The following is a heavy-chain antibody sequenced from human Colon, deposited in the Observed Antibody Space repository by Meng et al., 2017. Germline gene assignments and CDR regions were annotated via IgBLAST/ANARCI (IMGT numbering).Heavy chain of an antibody. J-gene: IGHJ3*01. CDR2: ISANAGST. Sequence: EVQWLGSGGGLAKPGGSLGLPCSASEFTFTRFGMAWVRQAPGKGLQWVSSISANAGSTSYADSVKGRFTISRDNAKNTLSLQMNNLRAEDTALYYCARVNALLSNGFDLWGQGTMVTVSS. CDR1: EFTFTRFG. D-gene: IGHD2-8*01. CDR3: ARVNALLSNGFDL. V-gene: IGHV3-23*01.